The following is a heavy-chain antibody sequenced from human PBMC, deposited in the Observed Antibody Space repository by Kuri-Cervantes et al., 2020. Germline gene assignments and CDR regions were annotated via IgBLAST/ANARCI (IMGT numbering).Heavy chain of an antibody. D-gene: IGHD3-10*01. CDR1: GFTFSSYS. Sequence: GGSLRLSCAASGFTFSSYSMNWVRQAPGKGLEWVSSISSSSSYIYYADSVEGRFTISRDNAKNSLYLQMNSLRAEDTAVYYCARDLSGSYYYYYYYGMDVWGQGTTVTVSS. J-gene: IGHJ6*02. V-gene: IGHV3-21*01. CDR2: ISSSSSYI. CDR3: ARDLSGSYYYYYYYGMDV.